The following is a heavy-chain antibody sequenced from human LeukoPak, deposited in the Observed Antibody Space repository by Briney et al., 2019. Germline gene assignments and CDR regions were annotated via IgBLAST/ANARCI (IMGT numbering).Heavy chain of an antibody. D-gene: IGHD3-22*01. CDR2: IYYSGST. CDR3: ARHYYDSSGETDPFDY. Sequence: PSETLSLTCTVSGGSISSSSYYWGWIRQPPGKGREWIGSIYYSGSTYYNPSLKSRVTISVDTSKSQFSLKLSSVTAADTAVYYCARHYYDSSGETDPFDYWGQGTLVTVSS. CDR1: GGSISSSSYY. J-gene: IGHJ4*02. V-gene: IGHV4-39*01.